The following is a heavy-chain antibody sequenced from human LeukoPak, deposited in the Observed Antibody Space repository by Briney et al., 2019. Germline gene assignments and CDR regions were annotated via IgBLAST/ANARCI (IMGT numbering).Heavy chain of an antibody. J-gene: IGHJ4*02. CDR3: AKAGRTYDFWSGLPSHFDY. Sequence: PGRSLRLSCAASGFTFSSYGMHWVRQAPGKGLEWVAVISYDGSNKYYADSVKGRFTISRDNSKNTLDLQMNSLRAEATAVYYCAKAGRTYDFWSGLPSHFDYWGQGTLVTVSS. CDR2: ISYDGSNK. D-gene: IGHD3-3*01. CDR1: GFTFSSYG. V-gene: IGHV3-30*18.